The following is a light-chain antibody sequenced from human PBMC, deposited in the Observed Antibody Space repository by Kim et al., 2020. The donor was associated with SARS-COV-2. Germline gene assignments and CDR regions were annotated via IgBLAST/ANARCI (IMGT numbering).Light chain of an antibody. CDR1: RSNIGPYA. V-gene: IGLV1-44*01. Sequence: GQKLTIFCSGDRSNIGPYAVHWYQHRPGTAPQLLIYGNDQPPSGVPDRFSGSKSGTSASLDISGLQSADEAQYSCAAWDDRLSGPVFGGGTQLTVL. CDR3: AAWDDRLSGPV. J-gene: IGLJ7*01. CDR2: GND.